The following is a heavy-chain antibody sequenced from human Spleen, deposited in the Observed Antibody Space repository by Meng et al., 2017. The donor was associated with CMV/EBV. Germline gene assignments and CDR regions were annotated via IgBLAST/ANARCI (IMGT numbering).Heavy chain of an antibody. CDR2: ISAYNGHT. CDR3: ARDQYGMDV. CDR1: GYTFSSYG. J-gene: IGHJ6*02. V-gene: IGHV1-18*01. Sequence: ASVKVSCKASGYTFSSYGISWVRQAPGQGLEWMGWISAYNGHTNYAQSLRGRVTMTTDTSTSTAYMELRSLRSDDTAVYYCARDQYGMDVWGQGTTVTVSS.